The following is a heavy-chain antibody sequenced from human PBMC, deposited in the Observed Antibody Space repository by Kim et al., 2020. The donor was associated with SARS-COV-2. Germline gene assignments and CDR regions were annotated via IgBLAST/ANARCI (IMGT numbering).Heavy chain of an antibody. Sequence: GGSLRLSCAASGFSFSLYCMSWVRQAPGKGLVWVSTIKQDGRASYPDSAVSGLITIFRDDNKTSLLLLMTSRNAENTVFYCAAAATWGGRHCFYFAYW. CDR3: AAATWGGRHCFYFAY. CDR2: IKQDGRAS. V-gene: IGHV3-7*01. CDR1: GFSFSLYC. D-gene: IGHD2-21*01. J-gene: IGHJ4*01.